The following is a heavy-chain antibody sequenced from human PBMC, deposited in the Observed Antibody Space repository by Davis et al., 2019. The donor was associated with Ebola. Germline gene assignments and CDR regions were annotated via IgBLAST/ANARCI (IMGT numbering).Heavy chain of an antibody. Sequence: GESLKISCAGSGFTFSDYYMSWVRQAPGKGLEWVSVIYSGGSTYYADSVKGRFTISRDNSKNTLYLQMNSLRAEDTAVYYCARGEYYYDSSGYYDTEYFQHWGQGTLVTVSS. D-gene: IGHD3-22*01. J-gene: IGHJ1*01. V-gene: IGHV3-53*01. CDR2: IYSGGST. CDR1: GFTFSDYY. CDR3: ARGEYYYDSSGYYDTEYFQH.